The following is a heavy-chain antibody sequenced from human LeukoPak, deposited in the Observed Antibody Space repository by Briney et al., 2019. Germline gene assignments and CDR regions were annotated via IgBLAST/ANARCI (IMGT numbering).Heavy chain of an antibody. CDR3: ARSYSSNLGGFDI. CDR1: GYRFTSYW. CDR2: IYPGDSDT. D-gene: IGHD6-6*01. Sequence: GESLKISCQGSGYRFTSYWIGWVRPMPGKGLEWMGIIYPGDSDTRYSPSFQGQVTISADESISTAYLQWSSLKASDTAMYYCARSYSSNLGGFDIWGQGTMVTVSS. J-gene: IGHJ3*02. V-gene: IGHV5-51*01.